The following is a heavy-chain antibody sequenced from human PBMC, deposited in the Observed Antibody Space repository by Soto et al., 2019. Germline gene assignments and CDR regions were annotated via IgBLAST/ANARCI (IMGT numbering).Heavy chain of an antibody. J-gene: IGHJ6*02. D-gene: IGHD3-10*02. CDR3: ARVPPLYARGYYYYGMDV. Sequence: SVKVSCKASGGTFSSYAISWVRQAPGQGLELMGGIIPIFGTANYAQKFQGRVTITADESTSTAYMELSSLRSEDTAVYYCARVPPLYARGYYYYGMDVWGQGTTVTVSS. CDR1: GGTFSSYA. CDR2: IIPIFGTA. V-gene: IGHV1-69*13.